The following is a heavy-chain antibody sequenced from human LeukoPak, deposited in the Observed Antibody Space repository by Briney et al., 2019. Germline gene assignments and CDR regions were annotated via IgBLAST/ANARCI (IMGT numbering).Heavy chain of an antibody. Sequence: GRSLRLSCAASGFTFDDYAMHWVRQAPGKGLEWVSGISWNSGSIGYADSVKDRFTISRDNSKNTLYLQMNSLRAEDTAVYYCARARGYSYGYYFDYWGQGTLVTVSS. J-gene: IGHJ4*02. CDR1: GFTFDDYA. CDR3: ARARGYSYGYYFDY. D-gene: IGHD5-18*01. V-gene: IGHV3-9*01. CDR2: ISWNSGSI.